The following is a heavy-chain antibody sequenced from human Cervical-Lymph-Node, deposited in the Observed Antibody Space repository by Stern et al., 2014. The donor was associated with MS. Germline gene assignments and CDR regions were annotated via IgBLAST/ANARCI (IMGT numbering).Heavy chain of an antibody. Sequence: EVQLVESGGGLVKPGGSLRLSCAASGFTFSSYSMNWVRQAPGKGLEWVSSISSSSSYIYYADSVKGRFTISRDNAKNSLYLQMNSLRAEDTAVYYCAREPFWGPGFFDYWGQGTLVTVSS. D-gene: IGHD7-27*01. V-gene: IGHV3-21*01. J-gene: IGHJ4*02. CDR2: ISSSSSYI. CDR3: AREPFWGPGFFDY. CDR1: GFTFSSYS.